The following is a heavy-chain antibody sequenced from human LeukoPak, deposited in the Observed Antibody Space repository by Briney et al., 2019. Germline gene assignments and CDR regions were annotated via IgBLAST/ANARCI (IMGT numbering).Heavy chain of an antibody. J-gene: IGHJ6*02. CDR2: MNPNSGNT. V-gene: IGHV1-8*01. D-gene: IGHD3-9*01. CDR1: GYTFTSYD. Sequence: ASVKVSCKASGYTFTSYDINWVRQATGQGLGWMGWMNPNSGNTGYAQKFQGRVTMTRNTSISTAYMELSSLRSEDTAVYYCARIKTGRYFDWLTAGQYGMDVWGQGTTVTVSS. CDR3: ARIKTGRYFDWLTAGQYGMDV.